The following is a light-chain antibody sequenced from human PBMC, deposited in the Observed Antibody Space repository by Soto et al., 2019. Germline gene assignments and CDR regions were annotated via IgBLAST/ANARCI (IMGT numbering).Light chain of an antibody. CDR3: SSYSSRRTWM. Sequence: QSALTQPASVSGTPGQSITISCAGTSSDVGGFNYVSWYQQFPGKAPKLLIYEVTHRPSVVSDRFSGSRSANTASLTISGLQTEVEAYYYCSSYSSRRTWMFGEGTKLTVL. CDR2: EVT. CDR1: SSDVGGFNY. V-gene: IGLV2-14*01. J-gene: IGLJ3*02.